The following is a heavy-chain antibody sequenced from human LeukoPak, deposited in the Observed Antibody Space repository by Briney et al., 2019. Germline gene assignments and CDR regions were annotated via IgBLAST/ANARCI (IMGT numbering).Heavy chain of an antibody. D-gene: IGHD5-18*01. J-gene: IGHJ4*02. CDR1: GFTFPRHG. CDR2: ISPSGSIL. Sequence: GGSLRLSCAASGFTFPRHGINWVRLAPGKGLEWVSGISPSGSILYYADSVKGRFTISRDSSKNTLHLQMNSLRTEDTATYYCARDLSGVAGYTYGRGIDYWGQGTLVTVSS. CDR3: ARDLSGVAGYTYGRGIDY. V-gene: IGHV3-23*01.